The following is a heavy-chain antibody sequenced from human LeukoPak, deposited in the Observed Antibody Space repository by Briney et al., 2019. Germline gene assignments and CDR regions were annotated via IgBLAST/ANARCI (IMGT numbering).Heavy chain of an antibody. D-gene: IGHD3-22*01. CDR2: IYYSGST. V-gene: IGHV4-59*01. Sequence: YPSETLSLTCTVSGGSISSFFWSWIRQPPGKGLEWIGYIYYSGSTNYNPSLKSRVTISVDTSKNQFSLKLSSVTAADTAVYYCARVTYYYDSSGYYQYVYYYGMDVWGQGTTVTVSS. J-gene: IGHJ6*02. CDR3: ARVTYYYDSSGYYQYVYYYGMDV. CDR1: GGSISSFF.